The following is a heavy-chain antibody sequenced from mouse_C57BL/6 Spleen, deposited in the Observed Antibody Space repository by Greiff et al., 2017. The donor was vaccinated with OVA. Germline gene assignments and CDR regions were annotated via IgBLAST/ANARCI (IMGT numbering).Heavy chain of an antibody. CDR3: TRETFAY. J-gene: IGHJ3*01. CDR1: GYTFTDYE. Sequence: VQLQESGAELVRPGASVTLSCKASGYTFTDYEMHWVKQTPVHGLEWIGAIDPETGGTAYNQKFKGKAILTADKSSSTAYMELRSLTSEDSAVYYCTRETFAYWGQGTLVTVSA. V-gene: IGHV1-15*01. CDR2: IDPETGGT.